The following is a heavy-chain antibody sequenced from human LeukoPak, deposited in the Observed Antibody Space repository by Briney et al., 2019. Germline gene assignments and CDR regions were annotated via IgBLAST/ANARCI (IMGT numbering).Heavy chain of an antibody. J-gene: IGHJ4*02. V-gene: IGHV3-73*01. D-gene: IGHD1-26*01. CDR2: IRSKANNYAA. Sequence: PGGSLRLSCAASGLDFSGSVMHWVRQTSGKGLEWVGRIRSKANNYAAAYGASVKGRFTISRDNSKNTLYLQMSSLRAEDTAVYYCARDILWELPDDYWGQGTLVTVSS. CDR3: ARDILWELPDDY. CDR1: GLDFSGSV.